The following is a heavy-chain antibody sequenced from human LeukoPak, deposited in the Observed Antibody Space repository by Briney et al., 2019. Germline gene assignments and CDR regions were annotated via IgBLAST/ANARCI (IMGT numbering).Heavy chain of an antibody. Sequence: GGSLRLSCAASGFTFSTYAMSWVRQAPGKGLEWVSAIGGSGDNTYYADSVKGRFTISRDNSKNTLYLQMNSLRAEDTAAYHCAKADDSSGYYSDYWGQGTLVTVSS. D-gene: IGHD3-22*01. CDR1: GFTFSTYA. CDR2: IGGSGDNT. J-gene: IGHJ4*02. V-gene: IGHV3-23*01. CDR3: AKADDSSGYYSDY.